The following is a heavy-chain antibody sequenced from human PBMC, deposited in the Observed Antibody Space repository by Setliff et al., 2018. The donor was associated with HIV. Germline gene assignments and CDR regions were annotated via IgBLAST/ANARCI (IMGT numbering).Heavy chain of an antibody. V-gene: IGHV4-34*01. CDR1: GGSFSGYH. J-gene: IGHJ4*02. Sequence: PSETLSLTCVVYGGSFSGYHWSWIRQSPGKGLEWIGEIDHSESTDDNPSLKSRVTISGDTSNNQFSLKLSSVSAADTAVYYCARGHPIVPTGLVSFYFDHWGQGTLVTVSS. CDR2: IDHSEST. CDR3: ARGHPIVPTGLVSFYFDH. D-gene: IGHD2-2*01.